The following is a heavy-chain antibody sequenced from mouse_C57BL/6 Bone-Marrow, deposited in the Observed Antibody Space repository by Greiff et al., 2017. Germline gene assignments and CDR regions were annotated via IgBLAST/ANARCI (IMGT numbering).Heavy chain of an antibody. D-gene: IGHD1-2*01. Sequence: VQLQQSGPGLVQPSQSLSITCTVSGFSLTSYGVHWVRQSPGKGLEWLGVIWRGGSTDYNAALMSRLSITQDNSKSQVFFKMNSLQADDTAIYYCAKNSGLLRHAMDYWGQGTSVTVSS. CDR2: IWRGGST. CDR1: GFSLTSYG. V-gene: IGHV2-5*01. CDR3: AKNSGLLRHAMDY. J-gene: IGHJ4*01.